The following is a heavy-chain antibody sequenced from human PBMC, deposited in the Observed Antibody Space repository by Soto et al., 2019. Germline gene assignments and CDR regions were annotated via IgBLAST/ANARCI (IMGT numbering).Heavy chain of an antibody. CDR1: GYIFTNYF. D-gene: IGHD6-19*01. CDR2: INPSIGTT. J-gene: IGHJ6*02. V-gene: IGHV1-46*01. Sequence: QVQLAQSGAEVKNPGASVKVSCKASGYIFTNYFMHWVRQAPGQGLEWMGIINPSIGTTTYAQKFKGSVNMTREPSTLTVYMGLSSRRSEDTAIYSCAREGGGMAVRLGGLDVWVQGTTVTVSS. CDR3: AREGGGMAVRLGGLDV.